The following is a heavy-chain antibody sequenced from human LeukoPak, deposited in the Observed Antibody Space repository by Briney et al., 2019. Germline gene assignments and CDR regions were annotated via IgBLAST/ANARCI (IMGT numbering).Heavy chain of an antibody. CDR3: AIKCHRQLVLLSFDY. V-gene: IGHV1-46*01. CDR2: INPSGGST. J-gene: IGHJ4*02. Sequence: GASVKVSCKASGYTFTSYYMHWVRQAPGQGLEWMGIINPSGGSTSYAQKFQGRVTMTEDTSTDTAYMELSSLRSEDTAVYYCAIKCHRQLVLLSFDYWGQGTLVTVSS. D-gene: IGHD6-13*01. CDR1: GYTFTSYY.